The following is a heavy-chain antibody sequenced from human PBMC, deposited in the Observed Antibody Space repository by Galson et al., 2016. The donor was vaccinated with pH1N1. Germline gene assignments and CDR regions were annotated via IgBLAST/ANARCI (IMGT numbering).Heavy chain of an antibody. V-gene: IGHV1-69*13. J-gene: IGHJ5*02. CDR3: AINLGSSGYNYFFDP. CDR2: IMPNFGRA. CDR1: GCTFSSYN. Sequence: SVKVSCKASGCTFSSYNIGWVRQAPGLGLEWVGGIMPNFGRATYAQKFQGRVTMTADASTSTSYMDLSSITSADTAIYYCAINLGSSGYNYFFDPWGQGTLIAVTS. D-gene: IGHD5-24*01.